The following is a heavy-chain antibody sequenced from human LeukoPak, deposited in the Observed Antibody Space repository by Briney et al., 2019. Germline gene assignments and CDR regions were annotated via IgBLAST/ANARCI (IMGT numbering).Heavy chain of an antibody. Sequence: GESLKISCKGSGYTFTSNWIAWVRQMPGKGLEWMGIIYPGDSDTRYSPSFQGQVTISADKSISTAYLQWSSLKASDTAMYYCARVRDGYQITPFDYWGQGTLVTVSS. J-gene: IGHJ4*02. D-gene: IGHD5-24*01. CDR3: ARVRDGYQITPFDY. CDR1: GYTFTSNW. V-gene: IGHV5-51*01. CDR2: IYPGDSDT.